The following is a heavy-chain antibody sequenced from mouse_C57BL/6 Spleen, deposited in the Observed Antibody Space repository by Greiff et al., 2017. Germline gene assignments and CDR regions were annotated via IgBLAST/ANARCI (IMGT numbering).Heavy chain of an antibody. J-gene: IGHJ2*01. CDR3: ERRELGRGFDY. CDR2: IYPGSGST. D-gene: IGHD4-1*01. V-gene: IGHV1-55*01. Sequence: QVQLQQPGAELVKPGASVKMSCKASGYTFTSYWITWVKQRPGPGLEWLGDIYPGSGSTNYNEKFKSKATLSVDTSSCTAYMQLSSLTSENSAVYYGERRELGRGFDYWGQGTTLTVSS. CDR1: GYTFTSYW.